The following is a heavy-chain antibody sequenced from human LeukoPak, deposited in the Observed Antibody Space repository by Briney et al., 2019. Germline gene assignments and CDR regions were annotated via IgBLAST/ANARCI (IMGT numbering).Heavy chain of an antibody. CDR2: IYATGST. Sequence: PSETLSLTCTVSGDSFSSVSYYWSWIRQPAGKGLEWIGRIYATGSTNYNPSLKSRVTISVDTSKNQFSLKLSSVTAADTAVYYCAREDDYYDSSGYDYWGQGTLVTVSS. CDR3: AREDDYYDSSGYDY. V-gene: IGHV4-61*02. D-gene: IGHD3-22*01. J-gene: IGHJ4*02. CDR1: GDSFSSVSYY.